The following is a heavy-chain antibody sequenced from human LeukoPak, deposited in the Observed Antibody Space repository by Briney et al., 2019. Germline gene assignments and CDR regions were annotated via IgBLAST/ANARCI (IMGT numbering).Heavy chain of an antibody. CDR2: ISGSGGST. CDR3: AKDPYDFWSGYRLDY. J-gene: IGHJ4*02. V-gene: IGHV3-23*01. Sequence: GGSLRLSCAASGFTFSSYAMSWVRQAPGKGLEWVSAISGSGGSTYYADSVKGRFTISRDNSKNTLYLQMNSLRAEDTAVYYCAKDPYDFWSGYRLDYLGQGTLVTVSS. CDR1: GFTFSSYA. D-gene: IGHD3-3*01.